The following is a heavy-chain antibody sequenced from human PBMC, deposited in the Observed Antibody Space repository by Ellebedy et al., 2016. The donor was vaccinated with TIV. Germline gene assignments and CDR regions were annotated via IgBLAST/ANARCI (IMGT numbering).Heavy chain of an antibody. CDR2: INPSGST. J-gene: IGHJ4*02. CDR1: GGSFSGYY. CDR3: ARGPRYYDILTGYYRTTYYFDY. V-gene: IGHV4-34*01. Sequence: SETLSLXCAVYGGSFSGYYWSWIRQPPGKGLEWIGEINPSGSTNYNPSLKSRVTISVDTSKNQFSLKLSSVTAADTAVYYCARGPRYYDILTGYYRTTYYFDYWGQGTLVTVSS. D-gene: IGHD3-9*01.